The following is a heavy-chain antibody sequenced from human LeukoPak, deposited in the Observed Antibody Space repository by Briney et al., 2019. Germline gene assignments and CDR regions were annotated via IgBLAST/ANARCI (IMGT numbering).Heavy chain of an antibody. CDR1: GFTFSSYA. CDR3: AKERIAARPRYFDY. J-gene: IGHJ4*02. V-gene: IGHV3-30*04. CDR2: ISYDGSNK. Sequence: GGSLRLSCAASGFTFSSYAMHWVRQAPGKGLEWVAVISYDGSNKYYADSVKGRFTITRDNSKNMLYLQMNSLGDDDTALYYCAKERIAARPRYFDYWGQGTLVTVSS. D-gene: IGHD6-6*01.